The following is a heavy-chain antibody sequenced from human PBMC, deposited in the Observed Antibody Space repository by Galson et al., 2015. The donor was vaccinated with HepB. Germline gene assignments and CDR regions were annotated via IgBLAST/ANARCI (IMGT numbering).Heavy chain of an antibody. CDR3: ARDSPISHCSSTSCYTYWFDP. D-gene: IGHD2-2*02. V-gene: IGHV4-39*02. J-gene: IGHJ5*02. CDR1: GGSISSSSYY. CDR2: IYYSGST. Sequence: ETLSLTCTVSGGSISSSSYYWGWIRQPPGKGLEWIGSIYYSGSTYYNPSLKSRVTISVDTSKNQFSLKLSSVTAADTAVYYCARDSPISHCSSTSCYTYWFDPWGQGTLVTVSS.